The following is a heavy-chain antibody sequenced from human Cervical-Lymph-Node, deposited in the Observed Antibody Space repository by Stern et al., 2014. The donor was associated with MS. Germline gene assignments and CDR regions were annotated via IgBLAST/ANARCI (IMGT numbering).Heavy chain of an antibody. J-gene: IGHJ4*02. D-gene: IGHD6-13*01. CDR3: ARHQAGIAGN. CDR2: IIPILGTA. CDR1: GGAINSFD. V-gene: IGHV1-69*01. Sequence: VQLVQSGAEVKKPGSSVKVSCKASGGAINSFDISWVRQAPGQGPAWLGDIIPILGTANFSKKLQGSFSFNADDSTNTAYMELSSLRSDDTAVYYCARHQAGIAGNWGQGTLVIVSS.